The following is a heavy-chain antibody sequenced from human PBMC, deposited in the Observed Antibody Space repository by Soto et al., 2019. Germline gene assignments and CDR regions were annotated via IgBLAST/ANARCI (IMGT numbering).Heavy chain of an antibody. J-gene: IGHJ4*02. Sequence: QVQLVQSGAEVKKPGASVKVSCKASGYTITIYGISWVRQAPGQGLEWMGWISGYNGNTDYAQNLQDRVTLTTDASTSSVYMELRSLRSDDTAVYYCARVDYYDSSGDYGYWGQGTLITVSS. CDR1: GYTITIYG. CDR3: ARVDYYDSSGDYGY. D-gene: IGHD3-22*01. V-gene: IGHV1-18*04. CDR2: ISGYNGNT.